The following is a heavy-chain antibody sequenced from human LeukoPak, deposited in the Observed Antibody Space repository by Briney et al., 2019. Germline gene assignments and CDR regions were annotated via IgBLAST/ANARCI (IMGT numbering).Heavy chain of an antibody. Sequence: RESGPALVKPTQTLTLTCTFSGFSLSTSGMCVSWIRQPPGKALEWLARIDWDDDEYYSTSLKTRLTISKDTSINQVVLTMTNMYPVDTATYYCARGGIAVGSEYYYGMDVWGPGTTVTVSS. CDR2: IDWDDDE. D-gene: IGHD6-19*01. CDR1: GFSLSTSGMC. CDR3: ARGGIAVGSEYYYGMDV. J-gene: IGHJ6*02. V-gene: IGHV2-70*11.